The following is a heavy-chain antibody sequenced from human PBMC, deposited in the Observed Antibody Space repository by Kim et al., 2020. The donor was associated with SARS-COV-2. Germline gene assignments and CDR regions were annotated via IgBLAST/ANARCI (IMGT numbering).Heavy chain of an antibody. J-gene: IGHJ4*02. CDR1: GFSFNTYG. CDR2: ISYDGSHK. CDR3: AKSFSGSYFGYDS. Sequence: GGSLRLSCAASGFSFNTYGMHWVRQAPGKGLEWLAVISYDGSHKYYAESVKGRFTISRDNSKNTLYLQMNSLGVEDTAVYYCAKSFSGSYFGYDSWGQGALVTVSS. V-gene: IGHV3-30*18. D-gene: IGHD1-26*01.